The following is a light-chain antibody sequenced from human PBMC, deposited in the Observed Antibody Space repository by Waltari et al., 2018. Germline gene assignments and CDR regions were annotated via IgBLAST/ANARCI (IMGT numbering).Light chain of an antibody. CDR3: QQTYKVPPST. J-gene: IGKJ5*01. Sequence: DLQMTQSPSSLSASIGDSVTIPCRASQTIATSLNWYQQKRGQAPQLLIYAASTLRSGVPSRLSGSGSGTNDSLTNSSLQPEDVATDYCQQTYKVPPSTFGQGTRLDIK. CDR2: AAS. V-gene: IGKV1-39*01. CDR1: QTIATS.